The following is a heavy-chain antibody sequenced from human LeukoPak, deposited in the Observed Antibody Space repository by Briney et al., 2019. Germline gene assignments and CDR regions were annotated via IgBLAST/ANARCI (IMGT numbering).Heavy chain of an antibody. J-gene: IGHJ6*02. V-gene: IGHV3-21*01. CDR3: ARDLGSNSLWFGELVFGMDI. CDR1: GFTFSSYS. D-gene: IGHD3-10*01. CDR2: ISSSSSYI. Sequence: HGGSLRLSCAASGFTFSSYSMNWVRQAPGKGLEWVSSISSSSSYIYYADSVKGRFTISRDNAKNSLYLQMNSLRAEDTAVYYCARDLGSNSLWFGELVFGMDIWGQGTTVTVSS.